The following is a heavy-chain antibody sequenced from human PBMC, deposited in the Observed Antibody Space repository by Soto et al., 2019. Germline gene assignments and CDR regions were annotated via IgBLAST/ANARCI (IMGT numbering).Heavy chain of an antibody. D-gene: IGHD6-6*01. V-gene: IGHV3-23*01. CDR3: AKGSRRLAARNWFDP. CDR1: GCTFSSYA. CDR2: ISGSGGST. Sequence: LRLSCAASGCTFSSYAMSWVRQAPGKGLEWVSAISGSGGSTYYADSVKGRFTISRDNSKNTLYLQMNSLRAEDTAVYYCAKGSRRLAARNWFDPWGQGTLVTVSS. J-gene: IGHJ5*02.